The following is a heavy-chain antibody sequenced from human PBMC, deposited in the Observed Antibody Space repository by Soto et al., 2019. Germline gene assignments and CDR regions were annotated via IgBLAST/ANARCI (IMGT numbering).Heavy chain of an antibody. Sequence: SQTLSLPCAISGDSVSSNSAAWNWIRQSPSRGLEWLGRTYYRSKWYNDYAVSVKSRITINPDTSKNQFSLQLNSVTPEDTAVYYCARDRAQSTIFGVVIPRGNWFDPWGQGTLVTVSS. CDR1: GDSVSSNSAA. D-gene: IGHD3-3*01. V-gene: IGHV6-1*01. J-gene: IGHJ5*02. CDR3: ARDRAQSTIFGVVIPRGNWFDP. CDR2: TYYRSKWYN.